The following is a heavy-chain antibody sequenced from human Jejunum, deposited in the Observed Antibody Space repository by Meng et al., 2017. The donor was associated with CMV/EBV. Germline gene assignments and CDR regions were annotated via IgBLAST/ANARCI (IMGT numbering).Heavy chain of an antibody. J-gene: IGHJ4*02. Sequence: QVRRVESGGGVFKPGESLRLSCATSGFTFSTDGMHWVRQAPGKGLEWVTFIRNDGSNKYYVDSVKGRFTTSRDNSKNTVYLQVNSLRVEDTAVYYCVKEGLEYWGQGTLVTVSS. V-gene: IGHV3-30*02. D-gene: IGHD6-6*01. CDR2: IRNDGSNK. CDR3: VKEGLEY. CDR1: GFTFSTDG.